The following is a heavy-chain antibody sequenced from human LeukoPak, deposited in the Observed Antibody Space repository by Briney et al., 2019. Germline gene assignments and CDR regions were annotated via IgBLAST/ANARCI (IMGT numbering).Heavy chain of an antibody. V-gene: IGHV1-18*01. D-gene: IGHD1-26*01. CDR3: ARDPGWELPAYFDY. CDR1: GYTFTSYG. CDR2: ISAYNGNT. J-gene: IGHJ4*02. Sequence: ASVKVSCKASGYTFTSYGISWVRQAPGQGLEWMGWISAYNGNTNYAQKLQGRVTMTTDTSTSTVYMELSSLRSEDTAVYYSARDPGWELPAYFDYWGQGTLVTVSS.